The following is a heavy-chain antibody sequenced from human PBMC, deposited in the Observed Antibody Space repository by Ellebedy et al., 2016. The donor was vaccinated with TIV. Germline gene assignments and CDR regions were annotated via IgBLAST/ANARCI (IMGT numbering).Heavy chain of an antibody. CDR1: GFSFRSYW. V-gene: IGHV3-7*01. CDR2: INQDGSDK. CDR3: ATDGSYGDYRSPTHAFVM. Sequence: GESLKISCGASGFSFRSYWMTWVRQAPGKGLEWVANINQDGSDKYYVDSLRGRFTISRDNAKNSLYLQMNSLRGEDTAVYYCATDGSYGDYRSPTHAFVMWGQGTLVTVSS. D-gene: IGHD3-16*01. J-gene: IGHJ3*02.